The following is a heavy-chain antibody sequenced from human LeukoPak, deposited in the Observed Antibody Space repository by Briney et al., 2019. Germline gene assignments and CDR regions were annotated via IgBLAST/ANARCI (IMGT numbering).Heavy chain of an antibody. Sequence: GSLRLSCAASGFTFSGYGIHWFRQAPGKGLEWMGSIYQSGSTYDNLSLKSRVTLSVDTSRNQFSLKLTSVTAADTAVYYCARSEINDYSKYWGQGILVIVSS. J-gene: IGHJ4*02. D-gene: IGHD4-11*01. CDR2: IYQSGST. V-gene: IGHV4-38-2*01. CDR3: ARSEINDYSKY. CDR1: GFTFSGYG.